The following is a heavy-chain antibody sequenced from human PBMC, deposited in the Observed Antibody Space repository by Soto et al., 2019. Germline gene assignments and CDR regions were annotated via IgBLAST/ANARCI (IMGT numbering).Heavy chain of an antibody. V-gene: IGHV4-38-2*02. D-gene: IGHD5-12*01. CDR1: DYSISSGYY. CDR2: IHHSGTT. CDR3: ARDFGKYVATIYFDS. J-gene: IGHJ4*02. Sequence: SETLSLTCTVSDYSISSGYYWGWIRQPPGKGLEWIANIHHSGTTYYNPSLKSRVTISVDTSKNQISLKLNFVTAADTAVYFCARDFGKYVATIYFDSWGQGTLVTVSS.